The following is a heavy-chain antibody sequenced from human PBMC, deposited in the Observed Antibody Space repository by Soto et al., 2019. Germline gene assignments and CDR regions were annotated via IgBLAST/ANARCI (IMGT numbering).Heavy chain of an antibody. D-gene: IGHD6-13*01. V-gene: IGHV4-31*02. CDR2: IYYSGST. J-gene: IGHJ4*02. CDR3: ARDTEYASTWYYFDY. Sequence: WTWLRQRPGKGLEWIGYIYYSGSTDYNPSLKSRVTISLDTSKNQFSLKLSSVTAADTAVYYCARDTEYASTWYYFDYWGLGTLVTVSS.